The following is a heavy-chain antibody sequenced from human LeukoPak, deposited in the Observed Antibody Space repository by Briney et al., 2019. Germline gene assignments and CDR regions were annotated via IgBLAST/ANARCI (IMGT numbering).Heavy chain of an antibody. CDR2: IYYSGST. V-gene: IGHV4-39*01. Sequence: SETLSLTCTVSGGSISSSSYYWGWIRQPPGKGLEWIGSIYYSGSTYYNPSLKSRVTISVDTSKNQFSLKLSSVTAADTAVYYCATPRRITMVRGVMGWFDPWGQGTLVTVSP. D-gene: IGHD3-10*01. CDR1: GGSISSSSYY. J-gene: IGHJ5*02. CDR3: ATPRRITMVRGVMGWFDP.